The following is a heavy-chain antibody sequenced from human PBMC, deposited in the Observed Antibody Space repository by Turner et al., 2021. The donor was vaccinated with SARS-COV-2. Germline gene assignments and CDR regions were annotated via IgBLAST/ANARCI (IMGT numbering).Heavy chain of an antibody. CDR1: GYTFSGYY. V-gene: IGHV1-2*02. J-gene: IGHJ6*02. Sequence: QVQLVQSGAEVKKPGASVKVSCKPFGYTFSGYYIHWVRQAPGQGLEWMVWINPSLDITNYPQKFQDRVTMTRDTSISTAYMELNSLTSDDTAIYYCARGGSNDPYYYYGLDVWGQGTTVTVSS. CDR2: INPSLDIT. CDR3: ARGGSNDPYYYYGLDV. D-gene: IGHD1-1*01.